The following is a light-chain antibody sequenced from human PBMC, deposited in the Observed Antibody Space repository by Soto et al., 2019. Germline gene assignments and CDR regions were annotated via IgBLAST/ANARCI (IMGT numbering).Light chain of an antibody. CDR2: GTF. CDR3: QQYGSLLWT. CDR1: QSITSSY. Sequence: EIVLTQSPGTLSMSPGERATLSCRASQSITSSYLAWYQQKPGQAPRLLISGTFSRATGIPDRFSGSGSGIDFTLTINRLEPVDVAVYYCQQYGSLLWTFGQGTKVDIK. V-gene: IGKV3-20*01. J-gene: IGKJ1*01.